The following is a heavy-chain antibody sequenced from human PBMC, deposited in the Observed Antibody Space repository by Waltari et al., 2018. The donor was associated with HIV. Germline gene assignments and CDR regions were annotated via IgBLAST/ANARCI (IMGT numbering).Heavy chain of an antibody. D-gene: IGHD5-12*01. J-gene: IGHJ4*02. V-gene: IGHV3-7*01. CDR1: GFTFRNYW. CDR2: IKEDGRGK. CDR3: ARDPEGYTLGGGDFDY. Sequence: EVQLVESGGGLVQPGGSLRISCAVSGFTFRNYWMTWVRQAPGKGLEWWANIKEDGRGKYYVDSVKGRFTISRDNAKKSLYLQMNSLRVEDTAVYYWARDPEGYTLGGGDFDYWGQGTLVTVSS.